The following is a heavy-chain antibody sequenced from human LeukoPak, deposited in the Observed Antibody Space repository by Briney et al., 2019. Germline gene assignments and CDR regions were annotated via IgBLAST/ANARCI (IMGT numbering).Heavy chain of an antibody. CDR2: INSDGSTT. CDR1: GFTFSSCW. Sequence: GGSLRLSCAASGFTFSSCWMHWVRQAPGKGLVWVSRINSDGSTTNYADSVKGRFNISRDNSKNTLYLQMNSLRAEDTAVYYCARSRYGTTWSSSWEFDYWGQGTLVTVSS. V-gene: IGHV3-74*01. D-gene: IGHD6-13*01. J-gene: IGHJ4*02. CDR3: ARSRYGTTWSSSWEFDY.